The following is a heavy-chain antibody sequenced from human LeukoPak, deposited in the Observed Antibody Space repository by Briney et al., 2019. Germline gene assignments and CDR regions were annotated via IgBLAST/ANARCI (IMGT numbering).Heavy chain of an antibody. V-gene: IGHV4-59*01. Sequence: SETLSLTCTVSGGSISSFYWSWIRQPPGKGLEWIGYIYYKGNTNYSPSLTSRVTISLDTSKNQFSLKLSSLTAADAAVYYCARSYSSGSYYSPFDPWGQGTLVSVSS. CDR1: GGSISSFY. D-gene: IGHD3-10*01. J-gene: IGHJ5*02. CDR3: ARSYSSGSYYSPFDP. CDR2: IYYKGNT.